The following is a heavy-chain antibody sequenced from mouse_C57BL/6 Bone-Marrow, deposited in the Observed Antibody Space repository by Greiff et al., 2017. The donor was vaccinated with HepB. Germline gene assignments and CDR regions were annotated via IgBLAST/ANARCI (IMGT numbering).Heavy chain of an antibody. CDR1: GYTFTSYW. V-gene: IGHV1-64*01. CDR3: ASYYYGSSFYFDY. D-gene: IGHD1-1*01. J-gene: IGHJ2*01. Sequence: QVQLQQPGAELVKPGASVKLSCKASGYTFTSYWMHWVKQRPGQGLGWIGMIHPNSGSTNYNEKFKSKATLTVDKSSSTAYMQLSSLTSEDSAVYYCASYYYGSSFYFDYWGQGTTLTVSS. CDR2: IHPNSGST.